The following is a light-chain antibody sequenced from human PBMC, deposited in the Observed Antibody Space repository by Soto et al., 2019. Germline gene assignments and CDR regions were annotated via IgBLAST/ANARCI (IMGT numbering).Light chain of an antibody. CDR2: TNS. CDR3: QSYDSSLSALV. V-gene: IGLV1-40*01. CDR1: SSNIGAGYD. J-gene: IGLJ3*02. Sequence: QSVLTQSPSVSGAPGQGVTISCAGTSSNIGAGYDVHWYQQVPGTAPKLLIYTNSNRPSGVPDRFSGSKSGTSASLAITGLQAADEADYYCQSYDSSLSALVFGGGTQLTVL.